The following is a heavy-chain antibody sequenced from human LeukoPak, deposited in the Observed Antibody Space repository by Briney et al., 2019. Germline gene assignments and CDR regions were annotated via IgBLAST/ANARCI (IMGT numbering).Heavy chain of an antibody. CDR1: GITFSNYW. J-gene: IGHJ4*02. CDR3: ARGRYSGYEGGTDY. D-gene: IGHD5-12*01. V-gene: IGHV3-74*01. CDR2: IKTDGSAT. Sequence: QPGGSLRLSCAASGITFSNYWMHWVRPAPGKGLVWVSRIKTDGSATNYADFEKGRFTISEDTANTTLHVQMNNLRDDDTGLYYCARGRYSGYEGGTDYWGQGTLVTVSS.